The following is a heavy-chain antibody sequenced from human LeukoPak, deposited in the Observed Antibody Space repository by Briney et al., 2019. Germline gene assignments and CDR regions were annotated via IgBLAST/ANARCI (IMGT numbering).Heavy chain of an antibody. J-gene: IGHJ4*02. D-gene: IGHD4-17*01. Sequence: SETLSLTCTVSGGSISSYYWSWIRQPPGKGLEWIGCIYYSGSTNRNPSLESRVTISVATSQNQFSLRLSSVTAADTAVYNCARESYGFGPFDYWGQGTLVTVSS. CDR3: ARESYGFGPFDY. CDR1: GGSISSYY. V-gene: IGHV4-59*01. CDR2: IYYSGST.